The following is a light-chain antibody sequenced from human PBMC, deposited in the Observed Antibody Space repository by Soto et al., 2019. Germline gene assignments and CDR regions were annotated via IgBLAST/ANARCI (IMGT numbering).Light chain of an antibody. CDR3: QQYYIYAT. CDR2: RSS. J-gene: IGKJ1*01. Sequence: DIQMTQSPSTVSASVGDRVTITCRASQTISNYLTWYQQRPGKAPKLLIYRSSILQNGVPSRFSGSGSGTEFTLTISSLQPDDFATYYCQQYYIYATFGQRTRVEI. CDR1: QTISNY. V-gene: IGKV1-5*03.